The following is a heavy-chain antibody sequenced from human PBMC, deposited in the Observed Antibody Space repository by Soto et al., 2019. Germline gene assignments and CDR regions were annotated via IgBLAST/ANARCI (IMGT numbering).Heavy chain of an antibody. CDR1: GFTFSNAW. CDR3: TTGYSSSSDYYYGMDV. V-gene: IGHV3-15*07. D-gene: IGHD6-13*01. Sequence: GGSLRLSCAASGFTFSNAWMNWVRQAPGKGLEWVGRIKSKTDGGTTDYAAPVKGRFTISRDDSKNTLYLQMNSLKTEDTAVYYCTTGYSSSSDYYYGMDVWGQGTTVTVSS. CDR2: IKSKTDGGTT. J-gene: IGHJ6*02.